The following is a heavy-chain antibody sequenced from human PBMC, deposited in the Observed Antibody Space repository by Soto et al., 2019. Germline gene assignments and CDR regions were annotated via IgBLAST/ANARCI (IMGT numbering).Heavy chain of an antibody. D-gene: IGHD2-2*01. CDR2: IWYDGSNK. CDR1: GFTFSSYG. CDR3: ARRASS. Sequence: GGSRRLSCAASGFTFSSYGMHWVRQAPGKGLEWVAVIWYDGSNKYYEDSVKGRFTISRDNANNSLFLQMNSLRAEDTAVYYCARRASSWGQGKKVIV. V-gene: IGHV3-33*01. J-gene: IGHJ3*01.